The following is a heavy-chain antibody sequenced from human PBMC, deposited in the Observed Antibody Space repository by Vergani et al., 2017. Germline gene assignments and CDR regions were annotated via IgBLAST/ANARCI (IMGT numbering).Heavy chain of an antibody. J-gene: IGHJ5*02. D-gene: IGHD1-14*01. Sequence: QVQLVQSGAEVKKPGASVKVSCKASGYTFTGYYMHWVRQAPGQGLEWMGWINPNSGGTNYAQKFQGRVTITADESTSTAYMELSSLRSEDTAVYYCATSPTGPGGEDWFDPWGQGTLVTVSS. CDR2: INPNSGGT. CDR1: GYTFTGYY. CDR3: ATSPTGPGGEDWFDP. V-gene: IGHV1-2*02.